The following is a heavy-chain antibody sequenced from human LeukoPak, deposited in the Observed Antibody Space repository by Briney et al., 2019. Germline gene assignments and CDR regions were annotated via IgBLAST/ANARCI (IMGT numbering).Heavy chain of an antibody. CDR2: IYTGGST. D-gene: IGHD3-22*01. Sequence: SETLSLTCTVSGGSISSYYWSWIRQPAGKGLEWIGRIYTGGSTNYNPSLKSRVTMSVDTSKNQFSLKLSSVTAADTAVYYCARDRAPDSSGFLPFDAFDIWGQGTMVTVSS. J-gene: IGHJ3*02. CDR1: GGSISSYY. V-gene: IGHV4-4*07. CDR3: ARDRAPDSSGFLPFDAFDI.